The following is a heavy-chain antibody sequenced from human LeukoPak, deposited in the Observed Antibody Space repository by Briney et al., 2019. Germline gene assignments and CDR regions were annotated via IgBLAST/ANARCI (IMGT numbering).Heavy chain of an antibody. J-gene: IGHJ4*02. CDR2: ISYSGTT. Sequence: SETLSLTCAVYGGSFSGYYWSWIRQPPGKGLEWIGSISYSGTTYYNPSLKSRVTISVDTSKNQFSLKLNSVTAADTAVFYCAANSADYNTLGSSYKVWGQGTLVTVSS. V-gene: IGHV4-34*01. CDR3: AANSADYNTLGSSYKV. D-gene: IGHD3-10*01. CDR1: GGSFSGYY.